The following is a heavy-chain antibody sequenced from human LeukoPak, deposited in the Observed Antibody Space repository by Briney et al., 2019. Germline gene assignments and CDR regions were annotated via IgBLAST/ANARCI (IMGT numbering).Heavy chain of an antibody. J-gene: IGHJ4*02. CDR3: TTEDRVPTTPIDY. D-gene: IGHD1-1*01. Sequence: GGSLRLSCAASGFTFSNAWMSWVRQAPGKGLEWVGRIKSKTDGGTTDYAAPVKGRFTISRDDSKNTLYLQMNSLKTEDTAEYYCTTEDRVPTTPIDYWGQGTLVTVSS. CDR1: GFTFSNAW. CDR2: IKSKTDGGTT. V-gene: IGHV3-15*01.